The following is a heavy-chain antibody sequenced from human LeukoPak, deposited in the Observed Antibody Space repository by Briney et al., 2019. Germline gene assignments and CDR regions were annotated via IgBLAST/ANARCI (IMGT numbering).Heavy chain of an antibody. CDR2: IYYGGST. J-gene: IGHJ6*02. CDR3: ARYPYYYYGMDV. CDR1: GGSISSYY. V-gene: IGHV4-59*01. Sequence: SETLSLTCTVSGGSISSYYWSWIRQPPGKGLEWIGYIYYGGSTNYNPSLKSRVTISVDTSKNQFSLKLSSVTAADTAVYYCARYPYYYYGMDVWGQGTTVTVSS.